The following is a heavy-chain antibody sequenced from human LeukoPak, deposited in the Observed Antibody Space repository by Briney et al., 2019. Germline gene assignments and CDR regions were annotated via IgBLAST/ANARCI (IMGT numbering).Heavy chain of an antibody. CDR1: GGTLSNHA. D-gene: IGHD3-3*01. CDR3: ARDSAARLRFLEWRDAFDI. CDR2: IIPVSGTT. J-gene: IGHJ3*02. V-gene: IGHV1-69*05. Sequence: SVKVSCKASGGTLSNHAVSWVRQAPGQGLEWMGRIIPVSGTTNYAQKFQGRVTITTDESTSTVYMDLSSLRSEGTAVYYCARDSAARLRFLEWRDAFDIWGQGTMVTVSS.